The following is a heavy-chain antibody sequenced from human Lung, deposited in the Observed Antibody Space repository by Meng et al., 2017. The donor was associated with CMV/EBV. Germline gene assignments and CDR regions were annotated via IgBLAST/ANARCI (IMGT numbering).Heavy chain of an antibody. CDR2: IYSGGST. CDR1: GFTVSDNY. J-gene: IGHJ6*02. CDR3: ARDLEWFGSSGCFGMDV. Sequence: GESLKISCAASGFTVSDNYMSWVRQAPGKGLEWVSVIYSGGSTYYADSVKGRFTISRDNSKNTLYLQMNSLRAEDTAVYYCARDLEWFGSSGCFGMDVWGQGXTVTFSS. V-gene: IGHV3-66*02. D-gene: IGHD3-10*01.